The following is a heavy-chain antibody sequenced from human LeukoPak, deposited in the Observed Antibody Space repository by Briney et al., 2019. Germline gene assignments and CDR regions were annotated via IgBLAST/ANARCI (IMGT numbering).Heavy chain of an antibody. D-gene: IGHD1-26*01. CDR1: GFTFSSYS. J-gene: IGHJ4*02. Sequence: GGSLRLSCAASGFTFSSYSMNWVRQAPGKGLEWVSYISSSGSTIYYADSVKGRFTISRDNTKNSLYLQMNSLRAEDTAVYYCARDWYSGSYPLDYWGQGTLVTVSS. CDR3: ARDWYSGSYPLDY. V-gene: IGHV3-48*04. CDR2: ISSSGSTI.